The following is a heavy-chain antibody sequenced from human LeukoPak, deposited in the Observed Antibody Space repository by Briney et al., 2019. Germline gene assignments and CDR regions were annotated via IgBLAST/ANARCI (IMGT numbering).Heavy chain of an antibody. Sequence: SETLSLTCTVSGGSISSYYWSWIRQPPGKGLEWIGYIYYSGSTNYNPSLKSRVTISVDPSKNQFSLKLSSVYAWDTGVYYCTRIEYSSSGAFYYWGQGTLVSVSS. CDR3: TRIEYSSSGAFYY. CDR1: GGSISSYY. CDR2: IYYSGST. D-gene: IGHD6-6*01. J-gene: IGHJ4*02. V-gene: IGHV4-59*01.